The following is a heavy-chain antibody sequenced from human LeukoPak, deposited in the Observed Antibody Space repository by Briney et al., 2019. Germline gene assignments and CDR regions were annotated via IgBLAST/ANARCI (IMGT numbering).Heavy chain of an antibody. Sequence: GGSLRLSCAASGFLFSAFGIHWVRQAPGKGLEWVAVISYDGSNKYYADSVKGRFTISRDNSKNTLYLQMNSLRAEDTAVYYCARDLYGGMITFGAFDIWGQGTMVTVSS. CDR3: ARDLYGGMITFGAFDI. J-gene: IGHJ3*02. CDR2: ISYDGSNK. D-gene: IGHD3-16*01. CDR1: GFLFSAFG. V-gene: IGHV3-30*12.